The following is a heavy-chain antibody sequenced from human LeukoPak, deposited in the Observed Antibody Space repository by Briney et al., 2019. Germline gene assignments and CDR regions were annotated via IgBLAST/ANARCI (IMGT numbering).Heavy chain of an antibody. CDR3: ARLGFVVPAVIFDY. J-gene: IGHJ4*02. D-gene: IGHD2-2*02. Sequence: GGSLRLSCAASGFTVSSNYMSWVRQAPGKGLEWVSVIYIGGSTYYTDSVRGRFTISRDISKNTLYLQMNSLRAEDTAMYYCARLGFVVPAVIFDYWGQGTLVTVSS. V-gene: IGHV3-53*01. CDR2: IYIGGST. CDR1: GFTVSSNY.